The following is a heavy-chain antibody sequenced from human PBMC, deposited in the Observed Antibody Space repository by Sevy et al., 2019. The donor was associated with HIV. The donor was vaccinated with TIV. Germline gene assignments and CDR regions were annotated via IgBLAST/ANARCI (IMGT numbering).Heavy chain of an antibody. CDR2: MYDSGSS. D-gene: IGHD3-22*01. Sequence: SETLSLTCTVSGGSISGHYWGWIRQSPGKGLEWIAYMYDSGSSNYNTSLRRRVTISVDTSKNQISLRLRSVTAADTAVYYCARGGALTYYDTSGFQNYFDSWGPGNLVTVSS. V-gene: IGHV4-59*11. J-gene: IGHJ4*02. CDR1: GGSISGHY. CDR3: ARGGALTYYDTSGFQNYFDS.